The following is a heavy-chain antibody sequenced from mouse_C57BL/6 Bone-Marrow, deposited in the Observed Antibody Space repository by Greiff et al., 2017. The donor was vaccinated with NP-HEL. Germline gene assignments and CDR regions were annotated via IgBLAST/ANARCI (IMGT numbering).Heavy chain of an antibody. CDR3: ARGGDYTIPYAY. Sequence: VQLQQSGAELVRPGTSVKLSCKASGYTFTSYWMHWVKQRPGQGLEWIGVIDPSDSYTNYNQKFKGKATLTVDTSSSTAYMQLSSLTSEDSAVYYCARGGDYTIPYAYWGQGTLVTVSA. J-gene: IGHJ3*01. CDR1: GYTFTSYW. CDR2: IDPSDSYT. D-gene: IGHD2-12*01. V-gene: IGHV1-59*01.